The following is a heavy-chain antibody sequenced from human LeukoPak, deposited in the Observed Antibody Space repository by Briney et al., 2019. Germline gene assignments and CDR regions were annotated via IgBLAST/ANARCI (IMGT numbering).Heavy chain of an antibody. Sequence: PSETLSLTCTVSGGSISSYYWSWIRQPAGKGLEWIGYIYYSGSTNYNPSLKSRVTIPVDTSKNQFSLKLSSVTAADTAVYYCARVRSGSYPYYFDYWGQGTLVTVSS. J-gene: IGHJ4*02. CDR1: GGSISSYY. D-gene: IGHD1-26*01. CDR3: ARVRSGSYPYYFDY. CDR2: IYYSGST. V-gene: IGHV4-59*01.